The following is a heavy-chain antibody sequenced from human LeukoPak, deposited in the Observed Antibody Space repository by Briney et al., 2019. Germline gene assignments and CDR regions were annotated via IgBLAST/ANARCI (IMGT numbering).Heavy chain of an antibody. V-gene: IGHV4-39*07. Sequence: SETLSLTCTVSGGSISSSSYYWGWIRQPPGKGLEWIGNINYSGSTYYNSSLNSRVTISIDTSKNQFSLKLSSVTAADTAVYYCARMVSEATFDYWGQGTLVTVSS. J-gene: IGHJ4*02. D-gene: IGHD6-25*01. CDR2: INYSGST. CDR3: ARMVSEATFDY. CDR1: GGSISSSSYY.